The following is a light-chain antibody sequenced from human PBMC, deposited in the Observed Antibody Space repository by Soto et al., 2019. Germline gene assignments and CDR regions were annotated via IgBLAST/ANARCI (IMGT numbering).Light chain of an antibody. J-gene: IGKJ1*01. CDR3: QQYDFWPRT. Sequence: EIVMSQSPATLSVSPGERATLSCRASQSVSSNLAWYQQKHGQAPRLLIYGVSTRATGIPARFSGSGSGTEFTLTISSLQSEDFAVYYCQQYDFWPRTFGQGTKVDVK. V-gene: IGKV3-15*01. CDR1: QSVSSN. CDR2: GVS.